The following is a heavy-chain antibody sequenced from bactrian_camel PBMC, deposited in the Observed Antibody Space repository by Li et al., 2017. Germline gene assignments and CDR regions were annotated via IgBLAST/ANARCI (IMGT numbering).Heavy chain of an antibody. CDR3: ATVSFGTCTVVAGVNDFGS. D-gene: IGHD6*01. Sequence: VQLVESGGGSVQAGGSLRLSCAASGYTYNRYCMYWFRQAAGNEQQKGVAGIASDGSVEVYMDSVKGRFTISRDNAKNTAYLQMSSLQPEDTAMYYCATVSFGTCTVVAGVNDFGSWGQGTQVTVS. CDR1: GYTYNRYC. V-gene: IGHV3S6*01. CDR2: IASDGSVE. J-gene: IGHJ6*01.